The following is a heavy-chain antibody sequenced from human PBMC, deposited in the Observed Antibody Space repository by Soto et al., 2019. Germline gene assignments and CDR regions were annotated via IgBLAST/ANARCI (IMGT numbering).Heavy chain of an antibody. D-gene: IGHD1-26*01. CDR1: VYTFTSYA. Sequence: ASVKVSCKASVYTFTSYAMHWVRQAPGQRLEWMGWINAGNGNTKYSQKFQGRVTITRDTSASTAYMELSSLRSEDTAVYYCARGIVGATQVFDYWGQGTLVTVSS. V-gene: IGHV1-3*01. CDR2: INAGNGNT. J-gene: IGHJ4*02. CDR3: ARGIVGATQVFDY.